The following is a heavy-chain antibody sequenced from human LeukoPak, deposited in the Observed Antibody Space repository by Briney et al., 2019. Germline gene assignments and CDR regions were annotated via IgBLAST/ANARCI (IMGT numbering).Heavy chain of an antibody. D-gene: IGHD6-13*01. CDR1: GFTFSDYW. Sequence: GGSLRLSCAASGFTFSDYWMTWVRQAPGKGLERVANINQDGSEKYYVDSAKGRFTISRDNAKKSLSLQMNSLRADDTAVYYCARGYSSSWYLDWGQGTLVTVSS. CDR2: INQDGSEK. V-gene: IGHV3-7*01. CDR3: ARGYSSSWYLD. J-gene: IGHJ4*02.